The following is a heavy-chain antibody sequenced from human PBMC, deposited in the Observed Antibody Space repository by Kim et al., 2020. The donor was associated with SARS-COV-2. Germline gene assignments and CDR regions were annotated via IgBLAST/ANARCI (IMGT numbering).Heavy chain of an antibody. J-gene: IGHJ5*02. D-gene: IGHD2-15*01. CDR3: AREKKRGSGGSDWFDP. Sequence: SLKSRVTISVDTSKNQFSLKLSSVTAADTAVYYCAREKKRGSGGSDWFDPWGQGTLVTVSS. V-gene: IGHV4-31*02.